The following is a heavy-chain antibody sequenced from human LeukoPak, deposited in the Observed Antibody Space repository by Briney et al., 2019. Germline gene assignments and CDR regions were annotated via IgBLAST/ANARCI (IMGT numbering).Heavy chain of an antibody. Sequence: GRSLRLSCAASGFTFDDYAMHRVRQAPGKGLEWVSGISWNSGSIGYADSVKGRFTISRDNAKNSLYLQMNSLRAEDTALYYCAKAARPDYYYGMDVWGQGTTVTVSS. CDR2: ISWNSGSI. CDR1: GFTFDDYA. J-gene: IGHJ6*02. V-gene: IGHV3-9*01. D-gene: IGHD6-6*01. CDR3: AKAARPDYYYGMDV.